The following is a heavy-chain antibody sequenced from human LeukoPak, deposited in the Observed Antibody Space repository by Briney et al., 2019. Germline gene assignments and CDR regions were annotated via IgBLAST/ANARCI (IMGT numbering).Heavy chain of an antibody. V-gene: IGHV4-39*07. CDR1: GGSISSSSYY. D-gene: IGHD3-10*01. J-gene: IGHJ4*02. CDR3: SLWFDKIRLDY. CDR2: IYSSGTT. Sequence: SETLSLTCTVSGGSISSSSYYWGWTRQPPGKGLEWIGSIYSSGTTYYNPSLKSRVTLSVDTYKNQFSLNVNSVPAADTAVYYCSLWFDKIRLDYWGQGTLVTVSS.